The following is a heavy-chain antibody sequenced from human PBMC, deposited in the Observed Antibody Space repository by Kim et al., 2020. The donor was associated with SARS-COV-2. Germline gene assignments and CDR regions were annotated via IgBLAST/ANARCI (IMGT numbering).Heavy chain of an antibody. D-gene: IGHD2-15*01. J-gene: IGHJ4*02. Sequence: SETLSLTCTVSGGSISSYYWSWIRQPPGKGLEWIGYIYYSGSTNYNPSLKSRVTISVDTSKNQFSLKLSSVTAADTAVYYCATGSGPTLFDYWGQGTLVTVSS. V-gene: IGHV4-59*01. CDR3: ATGSGPTLFDY. CDR2: IYYSGST. CDR1: GGSISSYY.